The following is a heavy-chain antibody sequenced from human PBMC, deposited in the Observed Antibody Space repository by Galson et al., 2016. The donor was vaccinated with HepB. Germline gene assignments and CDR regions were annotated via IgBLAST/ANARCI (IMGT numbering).Heavy chain of an antibody. CDR3: AKEGGGFSGYGSLDY. CDR2: IPYGGNNK. D-gene: IGHD5-12*01. J-gene: IGHJ4*02. Sequence: SLRLSCAASGFPFNSYGLHWVRQAPGKGLEWVAFIPYGGNNKFYGDSAKGRFTISRDNSKNTLHLQMNILGAEDTAVYYCAKEGGGFSGYGSLDYWGQGILVTGSS. CDR1: GFPFNSYG. V-gene: IGHV3-30*18.